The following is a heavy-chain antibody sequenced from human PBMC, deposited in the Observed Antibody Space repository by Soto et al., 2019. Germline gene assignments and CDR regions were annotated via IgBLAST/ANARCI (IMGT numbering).Heavy chain of an antibody. V-gene: IGHV3-53*01. CDR1: GFTVSNNY. J-gene: IGHJ4*02. CDR3: GTQRGGGGY. D-gene: IGHD6-25*01. CDR2: IYSGGYT. Sequence: EVQLVESGGGLIQPGGSLRLSCAVSGFTVSNNYMSWVRQAPGKGLEGVSVIYSGGYTAYGDSVKGRFTISRDNSKNTLFLKRNSLSAKDPAVFYGGTQRGGGGYWGQGTLVTVSS.